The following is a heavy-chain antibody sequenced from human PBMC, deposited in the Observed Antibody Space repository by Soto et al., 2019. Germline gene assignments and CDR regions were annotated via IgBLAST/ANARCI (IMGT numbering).Heavy chain of an antibody. V-gene: IGHV2-5*02. CDR3: AHRVLRTVFLLVTTTAIYFDF. D-gene: IGHD3-3*01. CDR2: IYWDDDK. J-gene: IGHJ4*02. CDR1: GFSLTTSGVG. Sequence: QITLNESGPTVVRPTETLTLTCSFSGFSLTTSGVGVGWIRQSPGKAPAWLALIYWDDDKRYSASLKSSVTITKDTAKTQVVMTVSDLDPTDTATYYCAHRVLRTVFLLVTTTAIYFDFWGQGTPVAVSS.